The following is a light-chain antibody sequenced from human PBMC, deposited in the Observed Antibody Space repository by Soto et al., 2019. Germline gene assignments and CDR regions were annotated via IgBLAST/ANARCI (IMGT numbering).Light chain of an antibody. V-gene: IGKV3-20*01. J-gene: IGKJ3*01. CDR1: QSINSRY. CDR3: QQFGSSPGFT. CDR2: GAS. Sequence: EIVLTQSPGTLSLSPGERATLSCRASQSINSRYLAWYQQKPGQAPRLLIYGASSRATGIPDRFSGRGSGTDFTLTISRLEPEDFAVYYCQQFGSSPGFTFGPGTKVDIK.